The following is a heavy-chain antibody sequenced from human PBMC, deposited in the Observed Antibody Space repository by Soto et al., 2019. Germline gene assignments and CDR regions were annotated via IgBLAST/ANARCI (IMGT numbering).Heavy chain of an antibody. CDR1: GFTFSSYS. CDR3: AILSSGSAFDI. CDR2: ISSSSSYI. J-gene: IGHJ3*02. V-gene: IGHV3-21*01. D-gene: IGHD6-19*01. Sequence: GGSLRLSCAASGFTFSSYSMNWVRQAPGKGLEWVSSISSSSSYIYYADSVKGRFTISRDNAKNTLYLQMNSLRAEDTAVYYCAILSSGSAFDIWGQGTMVTVSS.